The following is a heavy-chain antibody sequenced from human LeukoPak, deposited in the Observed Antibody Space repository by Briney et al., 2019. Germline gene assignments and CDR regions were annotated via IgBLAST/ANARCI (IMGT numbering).Heavy chain of an antibody. J-gene: IGHJ4*02. CDR1: GFTFSSYA. V-gene: IGHV3-23*01. CDR2: ISGSGGST. D-gene: IGHD5-12*01. CDR3: AKDGGYIVATIRADYFDY. Sequence: GGSLRLSCAASGFTFSSYAMSWVRQAPGKGLEWVSAISGSGGSTYYADYVKGRFTISRDNSKNTLYLQMNSLRAKDTAVYYCAKDGGYIVATIRADYFDYWGQGTLVTVSS.